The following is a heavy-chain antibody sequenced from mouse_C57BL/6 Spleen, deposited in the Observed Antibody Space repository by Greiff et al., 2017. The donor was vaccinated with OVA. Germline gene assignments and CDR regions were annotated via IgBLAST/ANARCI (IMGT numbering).Heavy chain of an antibody. D-gene: IGHD1-1*01. V-gene: IGHV5-17*01. CDR1: GFTFSGYG. J-gene: IGHJ2*01. CDR3: ARGLRSYFDY. CDR2: ISSGSSTI. Sequence: EVKLVESGGGLVKPGGSLKLSCAASGFTFSGYGMHWVRQAPEKGLEWVAYISSGSSTIYYADTVKGRFTISRDNAKNTLFLQMTSLRSEDTAMYYCARGLRSYFDYWGQGTTLTVSS.